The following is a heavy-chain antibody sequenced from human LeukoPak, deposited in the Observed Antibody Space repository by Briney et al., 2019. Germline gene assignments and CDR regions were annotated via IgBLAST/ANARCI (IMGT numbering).Heavy chain of an antibody. Sequence: PSETLSLTCVVYSGSFSGYYWSWIRQPPGKGLEWIGEIDRSGSATYNPSLKSRVNVLLDTSKNQFSLRLSSVTAADTAVYYCARGYGSGSYYVYWGQGTLVAVPS. CDR3: ARGYGSGSYYVY. CDR2: IDRSGSA. J-gene: IGHJ4*02. V-gene: IGHV4-34*01. CDR1: SGSFSGYY. D-gene: IGHD3-10*01.